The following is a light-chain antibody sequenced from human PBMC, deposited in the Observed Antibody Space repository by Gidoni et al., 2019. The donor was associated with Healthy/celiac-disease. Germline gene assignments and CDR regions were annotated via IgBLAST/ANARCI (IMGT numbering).Light chain of an antibody. V-gene: IGKV1-5*03. Sequence: DIQMTQSPSTLSASVGDRVTITCRASQSISSWLAWYQQKPGKAPKLLIYKASSLESGVPSRFSGSGSGTEFTLTISSLQPDDFATYYCQQYNNFVTFGPGTKVEIK. CDR2: KAS. J-gene: IGKJ3*01. CDR3: QQYNNFVT. CDR1: QSISSW.